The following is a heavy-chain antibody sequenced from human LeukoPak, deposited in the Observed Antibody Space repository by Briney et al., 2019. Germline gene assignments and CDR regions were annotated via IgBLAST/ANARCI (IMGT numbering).Heavy chain of an antibody. D-gene: IGHD2-2*01. CDR2: INWNGGST. CDR3: ARDWGRTDIVVADAFDI. J-gene: IGHJ3*02. Sequence: GGSLRLSCAASGFTFDDYGMSWVRQAPGKGLEWVSGINWNGGSTGYADSVKGRFTISRDNAKNSLYLQMNSLRAEDTALYYCARDWGRTDIVVADAFDIWGQGTMVTVSS. V-gene: IGHV3-20*04. CDR1: GFTFDDYG.